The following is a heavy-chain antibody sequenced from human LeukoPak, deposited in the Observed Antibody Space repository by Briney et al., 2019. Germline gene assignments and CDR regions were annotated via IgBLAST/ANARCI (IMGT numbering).Heavy chain of an antibody. CDR3: ARAPRYGAYDS. Sequence: GGSLRLSCAVSGFTVSSSYMSWVRQAPGKGLGWVSVIYSGGSTYYADSVKGRFTISRDISKNTLYLQMNSLRAEDTAVYYCARAPRYGAYDSWGQGTLVTVSS. D-gene: IGHD4-17*01. CDR2: IYSGGST. CDR1: GFTVSSSY. J-gene: IGHJ5*01. V-gene: IGHV3-66*01.